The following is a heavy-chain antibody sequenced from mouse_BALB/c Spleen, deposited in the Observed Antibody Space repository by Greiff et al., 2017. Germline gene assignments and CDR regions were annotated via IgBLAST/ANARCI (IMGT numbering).Heavy chain of an antibody. CDR2: IRLKSNNYAT. CDR3: TRRGYDGYLRFAY. CDR1: GFTFSNYW. D-gene: IGHD2-3*01. Sequence: DVKLVESGGGLVQPGGSMKLSCVASGFTFSNYWMNWVRQSPEKGLEWVAEIRLKSNNYATHYAESVKGRFTISRDDSKSSVYLQMNNLRAEDTGIYYCTRRGYDGYLRFAYWGQGTLVTVSA. V-gene: IGHV6-6*02. J-gene: IGHJ3*01.